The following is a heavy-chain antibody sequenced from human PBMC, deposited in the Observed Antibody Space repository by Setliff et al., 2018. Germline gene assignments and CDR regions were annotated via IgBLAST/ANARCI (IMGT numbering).Heavy chain of an antibody. Sequence: ASVKVSCKPSGYTFTDYYIHWVRQAPGQGLEWMGGIIPIFGTANYAQKFQGRVTMTDDTSTDTAYMELSSLRSEDTAVYYCATPRSGIIDAFDIWGQGTMVT. CDR3: ATPRSGIIDAFDI. J-gene: IGHJ3*02. D-gene: IGHD2-15*01. V-gene: IGHV1-69*06. CDR1: GYTFTDYY. CDR2: IIPIFGTA.